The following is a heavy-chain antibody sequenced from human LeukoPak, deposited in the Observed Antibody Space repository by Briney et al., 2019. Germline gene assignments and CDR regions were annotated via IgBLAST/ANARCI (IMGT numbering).Heavy chain of an antibody. Sequence: SETLSLTCAVSGGSISSSNWWSWVRPPPGKGLEWIGYIYYSGSTYYNPSLKSRVTTSVDTSKNQFSLKLSSVTAADTAVYYCVRDRGEWSYSHDYWGQGTLVTVSS. J-gene: IGHJ4*02. D-gene: IGHD3-10*01. V-gene: IGHV4-4*02. CDR1: GGSISSSNW. CDR2: IYYSGST. CDR3: VRDRGEWSYSHDY.